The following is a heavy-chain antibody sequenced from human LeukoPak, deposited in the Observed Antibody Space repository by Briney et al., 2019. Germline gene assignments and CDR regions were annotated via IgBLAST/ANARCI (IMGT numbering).Heavy chain of an antibody. V-gene: IGHV4-39*01. CDR2: VYYTGNA. D-gene: IGHD5/OR15-5a*01. J-gene: IGHJ3*02. CDR3: ARLRALSGHRGAFGI. CDR1: GDSISNHIYY. Sequence: SETLSLTRAVSGDSISNHIYYWDWIRQTPGKGLEWIGAVYYTGNAYYNPSLKSRVTISVDTSDNRFSLHLSSVSAADTAIYYCARLRALSGHRGAFGIWGQGTLVTVSS.